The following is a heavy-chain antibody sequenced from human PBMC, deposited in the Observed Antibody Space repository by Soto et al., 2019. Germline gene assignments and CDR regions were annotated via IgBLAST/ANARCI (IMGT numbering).Heavy chain of an antibody. CDR3: ARVVRSSSGWYRRLDY. Sequence: SETLSLTCTVSGDSIGGVGYWSWIRQFPGRGLEWIGCISSSGSTYYNPALNNRISLSLDTSQNQFSLKLSSVTAADTAVYYCARVVRSSSGWYRRLDYWGQGTLVTVSS. CDR2: ISSSGST. J-gene: IGHJ4*02. V-gene: IGHV4-31*03. CDR1: GDSIGGVGY. D-gene: IGHD6-19*01.